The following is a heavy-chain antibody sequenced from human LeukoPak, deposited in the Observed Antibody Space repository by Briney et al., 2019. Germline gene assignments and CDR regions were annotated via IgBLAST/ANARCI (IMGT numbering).Heavy chain of an antibody. CDR2: IYYTGRT. Sequence: SETLSLTCTVSYGSVSSSAYYWGWIRQPPGNNLEWIGSIYYTGRTSHNPSLKSRVTISVDTSKSQFSLKLSAVSAADTAVYYCAREVGGQARPVDYWGQGLLVTVSS. D-gene: IGHD1-26*01. CDR3: AREVGGQARPVDY. CDR1: YGSVSSSAYY. V-gene: IGHV4-39*02. J-gene: IGHJ4*02.